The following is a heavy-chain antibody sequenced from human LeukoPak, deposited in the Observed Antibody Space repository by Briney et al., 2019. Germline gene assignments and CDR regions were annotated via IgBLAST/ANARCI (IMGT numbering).Heavy chain of an antibody. D-gene: IGHD1-26*01. CDR3: VRASVGATAWFDP. J-gene: IGHJ5*02. CDR1: GFTFSSYT. CDR2: IDSSSRYI. Sequence: PGGSLRLSCAASGFTFSSYTMHWVRQAPGKGLEWVSSIDSSSRYIYYADSMKGRFTISRDNAKNSLYLQMNSLRAGDTAVYYCVRASVGATAWFDPWGQGTLVIVSS. V-gene: IGHV3-21*01.